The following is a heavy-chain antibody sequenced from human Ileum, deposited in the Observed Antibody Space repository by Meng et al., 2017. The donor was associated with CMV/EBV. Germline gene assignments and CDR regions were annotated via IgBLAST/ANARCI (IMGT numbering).Heavy chain of an antibody. CDR1: GFTVSGSA. Sequence: GESLKISCAASGFTVSGSAMHWVRQASGKGLEWVGRIRRKSDIEPTAYAESVRGKFTIYRDDSQNTAYLQMHSLKTEDTAVYYCTRFSDCSSQRCYDEKDYSAMYVWGQGTTVTVSS. CDR3: TRFSDCSSQRCYDEKDYSAMYV. J-gene: IGHJ6*02. V-gene: IGHV3-73*01. D-gene: IGHD2-2*01. CDR2: IRRKSDIEPT.